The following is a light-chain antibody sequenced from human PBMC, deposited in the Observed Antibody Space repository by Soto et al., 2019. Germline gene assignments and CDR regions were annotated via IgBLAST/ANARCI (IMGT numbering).Light chain of an antibody. CDR1: QDISHY. CDR3: QHYDNFPVT. Sequence: DLEMTQSPSSLSASVGDRVTITCQASQDISHYLNWYRQRAGKAPQLLIHEASTLQSGVSSRFSGTGSGTDFTFSISSLQPEDVGTYYCQHYDNFPVTFGGGTKVEIK. V-gene: IGKV1-33*01. J-gene: IGKJ4*01. CDR2: EAS.